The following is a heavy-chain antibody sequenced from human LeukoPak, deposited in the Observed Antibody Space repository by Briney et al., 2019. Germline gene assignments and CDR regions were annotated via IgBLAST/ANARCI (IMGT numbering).Heavy chain of an antibody. CDR3: ARDYCSSTSCYYYYYYGMDV. V-gene: IGHV3-30-3*01. CDR1: GFTFSSYA. Sequence: TGGSLRLSCAASGFTFSSYAMHWVRQAPGKGLEWVAVISYDGSNKYYADSVKGRFTISRDNSKNTLYLQMNSLRAEDTAVYYCARDYCSSTSCYYYYYYGMDVWGQGTTVTVSS. D-gene: IGHD2-2*01. CDR2: ISYDGSNK. J-gene: IGHJ6*02.